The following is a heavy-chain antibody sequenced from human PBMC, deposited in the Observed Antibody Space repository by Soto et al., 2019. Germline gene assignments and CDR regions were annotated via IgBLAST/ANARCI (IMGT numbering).Heavy chain of an antibody. CDR2: MNQNSCET. D-gene: IGHD2-15*01. Sequence: QEQLVKSGAEVKKPGASVKVSCKTSGYTFTDYEINWVRQATGQGLEWIGWMNQNSCETGYAQKFQGRVTMTRSASLSTAYLELSSLRSEDTAVYYCARVAVAARPRWYNWFDPWGQGTLVTVSS. CDR1: GYTFTDYE. J-gene: IGHJ5*02. CDR3: ARVAVAARPRWYNWFDP. V-gene: IGHV1-8*01.